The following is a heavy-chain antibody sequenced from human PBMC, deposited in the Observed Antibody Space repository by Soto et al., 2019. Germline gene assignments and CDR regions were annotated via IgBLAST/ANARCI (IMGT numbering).Heavy chain of an antibody. Sequence: SETLSLTCTVSGGSISSYYWSGLRQPPGKGLEWIGYIYYSGSTNYNPSLKSRVTISVDTSKNQFSLKLSSVTAADTAVYYCAREGRLSNYYQYGMDVWGQGTTVTVSS. CDR2: IYYSGST. J-gene: IGHJ6*02. CDR1: GGSISSYY. CDR3: AREGRLSNYYQYGMDV. V-gene: IGHV4-59*01. D-gene: IGHD2-15*01.